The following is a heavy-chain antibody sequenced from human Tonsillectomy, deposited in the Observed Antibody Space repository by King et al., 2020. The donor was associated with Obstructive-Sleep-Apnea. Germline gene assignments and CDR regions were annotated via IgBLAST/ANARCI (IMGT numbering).Heavy chain of an antibody. CDR2: IDPSDSYT. CDR3: ARRESGRGTYHFDY. J-gene: IGHJ4*02. V-gene: IGHV5-10-1*01. D-gene: IGHD1-1*01. CDR1: GYIFTSNW. Sequence: QLVQSGAEVKKPGESLRISCKGSGYIFTSNWINWVRQMPGKGLEWMGRIDPSDSYTDYSPSFQGHVTISADKSISTVYLQWSSLKAPDTTMYFCARRESGRGTYHFDYWGQGTLVTVSS.